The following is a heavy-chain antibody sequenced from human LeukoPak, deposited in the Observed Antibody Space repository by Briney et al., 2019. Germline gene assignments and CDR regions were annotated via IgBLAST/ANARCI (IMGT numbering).Heavy chain of an antibody. Sequence: SETLSLTCTVSGGSISSYYWSWIRQPPGKGLEWIGYIYYSGSTNYNPSLKSRVTISVDTSKNQFSLKLSSVTAADTAVYYCARHAGYSSIYGMDVWGQGTTVTVSS. CDR2: IYYSGST. CDR1: GGSISSYY. D-gene: IGHD6-19*01. J-gene: IGHJ6*02. CDR3: ARHAGYSSIYGMDV. V-gene: IGHV4-59*08.